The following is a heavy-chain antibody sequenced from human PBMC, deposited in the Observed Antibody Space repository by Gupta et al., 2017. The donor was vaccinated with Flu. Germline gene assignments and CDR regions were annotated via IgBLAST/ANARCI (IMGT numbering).Heavy chain of an antibody. Sequence: INPNIGGTTFAQKFQCRVTLTSDTSISTAYMELSRLTSDDTGVYYCARVPYCSTTSCYQPFDSWGQGTLVTVSS. CDR3: ARVPYCSTTSCYQPFDS. CDR2: INPNIGGT. D-gene: IGHD2-2*01. J-gene: IGHJ4*02. V-gene: IGHV1-2*02.